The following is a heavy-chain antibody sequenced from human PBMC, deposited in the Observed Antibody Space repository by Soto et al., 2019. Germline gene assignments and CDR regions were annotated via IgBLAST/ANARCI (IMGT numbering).Heavy chain of an antibody. J-gene: IGHJ3*02. Sequence: SETLSLTCTVSGGSISSSSYYWGWISQTPGKGLEWIGSIYYSGSTYYNPSLKSRVTISVDTSKNQFSLKLSSVTAADTAVYYCERQATSAMVRPDAFDIWGQGTMVTVS. CDR3: ERQATSAMVRPDAFDI. V-gene: IGHV4-39*01. CDR2: IYYSGST. D-gene: IGHD5-18*01. CDR1: GGSISSSSYY.